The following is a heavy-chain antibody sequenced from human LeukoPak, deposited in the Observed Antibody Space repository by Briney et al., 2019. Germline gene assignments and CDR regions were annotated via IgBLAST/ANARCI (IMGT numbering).Heavy chain of an antibody. D-gene: IGHD5-18*01. J-gene: IGHJ4*02. V-gene: IGHV1-2*04. Sequence: ASVKVSCKASGYTFTGYYMHWVRQAPGQGLEWMGWINPNSGGTNYAQKFQGWVTMTRDTSISTAYMEPSRLRSDDTAVYYCARGPWIQLWLLDYWGQGTLVTVSS. CDR1: GYTFTGYY. CDR2: INPNSGGT. CDR3: ARGPWIQLWLLDY.